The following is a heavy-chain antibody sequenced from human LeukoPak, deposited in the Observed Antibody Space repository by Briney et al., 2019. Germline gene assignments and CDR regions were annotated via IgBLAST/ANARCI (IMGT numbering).Heavy chain of an antibody. Sequence: PSDPLSLTCTVSGGSINSYYWSWLRHPPGKGLEWIGFIYYSGSTHYKSSPKSRVTISVDTSKNQFSLRLSSVTAADTAVYYCGRHSVSSPHYFDYWGQGTLVTVSS. J-gene: IGHJ4*02. V-gene: IGHV4-59*08. CDR3: GRHSVSSPHYFDY. CDR2: IYYSGST. CDR1: GGSINSYY. D-gene: IGHD1-26*01.